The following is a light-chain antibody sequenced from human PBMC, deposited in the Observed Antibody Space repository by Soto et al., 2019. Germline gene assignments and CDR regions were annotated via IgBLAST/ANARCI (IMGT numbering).Light chain of an antibody. J-gene: IGKJ5*01. V-gene: IGKV1D-12*01. CDR2: ATS. CDR3: QQARSFPVT. Sequence: DIQMTQSPSSLSSSVVDTVTITCRSSQDVGRWLSWYQQKPGKAPKILIFATSSLQSGVPSRFSGSGSGTDFTLTISSLQSEDFATYYCQQARSFPVTFGQGTRLEI. CDR1: QDVGRW.